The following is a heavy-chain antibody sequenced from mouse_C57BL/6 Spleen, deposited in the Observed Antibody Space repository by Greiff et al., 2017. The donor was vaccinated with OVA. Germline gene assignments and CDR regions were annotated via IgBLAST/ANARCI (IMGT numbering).Heavy chain of an antibody. Sequence: VQLKESGPELVKPGASVKIPCKASGYTFTDYNMDWVKQSHGKSLEWIGDINPNNGGTIYNQKFKGKATLTVDKSSSTAYMELRSLTSEDTAVYYCARGGYSNYVDYYAMDYWGQGTSVTVSS. J-gene: IGHJ4*01. CDR3: ARGGYSNYVDYYAMDY. D-gene: IGHD2-5*01. V-gene: IGHV1-18*01. CDR2: INPNNGGT. CDR1: GYTFTDYN.